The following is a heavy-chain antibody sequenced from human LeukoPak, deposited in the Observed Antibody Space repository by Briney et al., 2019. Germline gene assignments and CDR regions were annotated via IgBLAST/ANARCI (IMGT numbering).Heavy chain of an antibody. CDR2: ISAYNGNT. CDR3: ARVQYRRLVTVYYFDY. D-gene: IGHD3-9*01. V-gene: IGHV1-18*04. CDR1: GYTFTSYY. Sequence: GASVKVSCKASGYTFTSYYMHWVRQAPGQGLEWMGWISAYNGNTNYAQKLQGRVTMTTDTSTSTAYMELRSLRSDDTAVYYCARVQYRRLVTVYYFDYWGQGTLVTVSS. J-gene: IGHJ4*02.